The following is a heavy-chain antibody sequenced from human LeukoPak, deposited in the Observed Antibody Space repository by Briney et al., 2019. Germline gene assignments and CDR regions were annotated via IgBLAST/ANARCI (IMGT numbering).Heavy chain of an antibody. Sequence: GASVKVPCKASGYTFTSYAMHWVRQAPGQRLEWMGWINAGNGNTKYSQKFQGRVTITRDTSASTAYMELSSLRSEDTAVYYCARDRRYCSGGSCYDYYYYYGMDVWGQGTTVTVSS. CDR2: INAGNGNT. CDR1: GYTFTSYA. CDR3: ARDRRYCSGGSCYDYYYYYGMDV. J-gene: IGHJ6*02. V-gene: IGHV1-3*01. D-gene: IGHD2-15*01.